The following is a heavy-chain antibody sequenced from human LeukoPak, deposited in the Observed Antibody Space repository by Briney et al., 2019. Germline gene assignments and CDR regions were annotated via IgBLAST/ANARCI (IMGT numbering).Heavy chain of an antibody. Sequence: GGSLRLSCAASGFIVSNNYMSWVRQAPGKGLEWVGRIKSKTHGGTTDYAAAVKGRFTISRDDSKSTLYLQMNSLKTEDTALYYCTTWNYDILTGYSIWGQGTLVTVSS. CDR3: TTWNYDILTGYSI. V-gene: IGHV3-15*01. CDR2: IKSKTHGGTT. CDR1: GFIVSNNY. D-gene: IGHD3-9*01. J-gene: IGHJ4*02.